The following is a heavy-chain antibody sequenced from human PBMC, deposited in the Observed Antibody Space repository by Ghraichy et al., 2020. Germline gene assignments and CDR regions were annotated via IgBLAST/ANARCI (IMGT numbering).Heavy chain of an antibody. CDR1: GGTFSSYA. D-gene: IGHD2-15*01. CDR3: ARESGSTEVSLDY. CDR2: IIPIFGTA. V-gene: IGHV1-69*13. Sequence: SVKVSCKASGGTFSSYAISWVRQAPGQGLEWMGGIIPIFGTANYAQKFQGRVTITADESTSTAYMELSSLRSEDTAVYYCARESGSTEVSLDYWGQGTQVTVSS. J-gene: IGHJ4*02.